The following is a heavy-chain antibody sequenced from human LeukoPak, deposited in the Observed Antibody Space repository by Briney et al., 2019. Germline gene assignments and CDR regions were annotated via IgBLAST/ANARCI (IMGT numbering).Heavy chain of an antibody. CDR1: GYTFTVCY. J-gene: IGHJ4*02. CDR2: INPNSGGT. D-gene: IGHD3-10*01. CDR3: ARGPLLLCFGEPPSY. V-gene: IGHV1-2*02. Sequence: GASVKVSCKSSGYTFTVCYMHWGRQAPAQGLELMGLINPNSGGTNYAQKFQGRVTMTRDTSISTAYMELSRLRSDDTAVYYCARGPLLLCFGEPPSYWGQGTLVTVSS.